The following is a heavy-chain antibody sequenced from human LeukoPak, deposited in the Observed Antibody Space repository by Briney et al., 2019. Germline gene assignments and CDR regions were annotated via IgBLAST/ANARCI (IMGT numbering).Heavy chain of an antibody. J-gene: IGHJ6*02. CDR1: GFTFSSNY. Sequence: QPGGSLRLSCAASGFTFSSNYMSWVRQAPGKGLEWVSVIYSGGSTYYADSVKGRFTISRDNSKNTLYLQMNSLRAEDTAVYYCARGPSHYYYYGMDVWGQGTTVTVSS. CDR2: IYSGGST. CDR3: ARGPSHYYYYGMDV. V-gene: IGHV3-66*01.